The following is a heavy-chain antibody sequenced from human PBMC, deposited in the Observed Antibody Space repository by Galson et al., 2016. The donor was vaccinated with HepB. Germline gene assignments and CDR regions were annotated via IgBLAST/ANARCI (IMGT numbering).Heavy chain of an antibody. CDR1: GDSISSGIYY. Sequence: TLSLTCTVSGDSISSGIYYWSWIRQPAGKGLEWIGRINTSGTTNYNPSLRSRVTISVDTSKNQFSLKLRSVTAGDTAVYYCAREVFGRKISVGGRGTLVTVSS. CDR2: INTSGTT. V-gene: IGHV4-61*02. J-gene: IGHJ4*02. D-gene: IGHD6-19*01. CDR3: AREVFGRKISV.